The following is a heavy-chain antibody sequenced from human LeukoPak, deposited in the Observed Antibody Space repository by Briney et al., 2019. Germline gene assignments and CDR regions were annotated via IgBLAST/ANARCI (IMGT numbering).Heavy chain of an antibody. D-gene: IGHD2-15*01. V-gene: IGHV3-30*03. CDR3: ARDLCSGGSCYDRDAFDI. J-gene: IGHJ3*02. CDR2: ISYDGSNK. CDR1: GFTFSDYY. Sequence: GGSLRLSCAASGFTFSDYYMSWIRQAPGKGLEWVAVISYDGSNKYYADSVKGRFTISRDNSKNTLYLQMNSLRAEDTAVYYCARDLCSGGSCYDRDAFDIWGQGTMVTVSS.